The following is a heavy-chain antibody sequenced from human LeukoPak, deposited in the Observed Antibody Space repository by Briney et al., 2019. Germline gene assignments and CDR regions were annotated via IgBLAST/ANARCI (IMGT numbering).Heavy chain of an antibody. D-gene: IGHD5-18*01. CDR3: ARLRRGFNLDTKYYYYYYMDV. J-gene: IGHJ6*03. Sequence: SETLSLTYTVSGYSINSGYYCGWIRPPPGKGLEWIGIIYHSGSTYYNPSLKSRLTISVDTSKNQFSLKLSSVTAADTAVYYCARLRRGFNLDTKYYYYYYMDVWGKGTTVTISS. CDR2: IYHSGST. V-gene: IGHV4-38-2*02. CDR1: GYSINSGYY.